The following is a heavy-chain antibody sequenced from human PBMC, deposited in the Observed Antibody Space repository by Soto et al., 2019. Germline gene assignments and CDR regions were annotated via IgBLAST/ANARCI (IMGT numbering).Heavy chain of an antibody. D-gene: IGHD6-6*01. CDR1: GFTFSNYD. J-gene: IGHJ3*02. Sequence: GVLRLSCAASGFTFSNYDMHWVRQATGKGLEWVSGIGTAGDTYYPGSVKGRFTISRENAKNSLYLQMNSLRAEDTAVYYCARGLGRIWGQGTMVTVSS. V-gene: IGHV3-13*01. CDR3: ARGLGRI. CDR2: IGTAGDT.